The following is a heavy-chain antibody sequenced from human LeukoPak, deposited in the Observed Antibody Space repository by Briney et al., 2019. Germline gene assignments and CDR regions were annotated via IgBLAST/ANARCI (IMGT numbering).Heavy chain of an antibody. CDR2: INPSGGST. CDR3: ARGDIVVLPAGIPHNWFDP. Sequence: ASVKVSCKASGYTFTSYYMHWVRQAPGQGLEWMGIINPSGGSTSYAQKFQGRVTMTRDTSTSTVYMELSRLRSDDTAVYYCARGDIVVLPAGIPHNWFDPWGQGTLVTVSS. D-gene: IGHD2-2*02. CDR1: GYTFTSYY. V-gene: IGHV1-46*01. J-gene: IGHJ5*02.